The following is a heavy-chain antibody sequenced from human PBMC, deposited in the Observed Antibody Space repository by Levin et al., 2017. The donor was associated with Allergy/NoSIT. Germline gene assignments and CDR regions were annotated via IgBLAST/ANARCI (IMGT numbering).Heavy chain of an antibody. CDR3: ASLGLDCSGGSCYSGDAFDS. CDR2: IYYSGST. CDR1: GGSISSGGYY. Sequence: LRLSCTVSGGSISSGGYYWSWIRQHPGKGLEWIGYIYYSGSTYYNPSLKSRVTISVDTSKNQFSLKLSSVTAADTAVYYCASLGLDCSGGSCYSGDAFDSWGQGTMVTVSS. V-gene: IGHV4-31*03. D-gene: IGHD2-15*01. J-gene: IGHJ3*02.